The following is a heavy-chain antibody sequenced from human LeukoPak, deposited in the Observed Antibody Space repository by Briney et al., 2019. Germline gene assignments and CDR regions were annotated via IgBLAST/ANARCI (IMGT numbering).Heavy chain of an antibody. CDR1: GGHIDSVY. CDR3: ASGAGWLIDY. Sequence: SETLSLTCSVSGGHIDSVYWNWIRQPPGKGLEWIGYIDNSGSTKYNPSLQSRITMSRDTSKKQFSLKLTSVRAADTAMYYCASGAGWLIDYWGQGTLVSV. D-gene: IGHD6-19*01. CDR2: IDNSGST. V-gene: IGHV4-4*08. J-gene: IGHJ4*02.